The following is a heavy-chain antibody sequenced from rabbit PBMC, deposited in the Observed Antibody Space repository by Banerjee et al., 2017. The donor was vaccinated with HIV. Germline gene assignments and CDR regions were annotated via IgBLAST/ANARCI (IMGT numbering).Heavy chain of an antibody. Sequence: QSLEESGGDLVKPEGSLTLTCTASGFNFSGYWVSWARQAPGRGLEWIGTIATGDGITYYASWAKGRFTMSKTSSTTVTLQMTSLTVADTATYFCARYESGYFTLWGPGTLVTVS. J-gene: IGHJ4*01. CDR1: GFNFSGYW. CDR2: IATGDGIT. D-gene: IGHD1-1*01. CDR3: ARYESGYFTL. V-gene: IGHV1S40*01.